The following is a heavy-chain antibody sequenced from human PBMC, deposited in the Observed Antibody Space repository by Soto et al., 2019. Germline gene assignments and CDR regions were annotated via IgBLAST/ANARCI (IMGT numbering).Heavy chain of an antibody. D-gene: IGHD3-10*01. CDR2: MNPNSGDT. V-gene: IGHV1-8*01. Sequence: QVKLVQSGAEVKKPGASVKVSCKASGYTFTSYEINWVRQATGQGLEWMGWMNPNSGDTGYAQTFQGRVTMTRNTCISTAYMELSSLRSEDTAVYYYARGELLWFGERLRWGQGTLVTVSS. CDR1: GYTFTSYE. J-gene: IGHJ4*02. CDR3: ARGELLWFGERLR.